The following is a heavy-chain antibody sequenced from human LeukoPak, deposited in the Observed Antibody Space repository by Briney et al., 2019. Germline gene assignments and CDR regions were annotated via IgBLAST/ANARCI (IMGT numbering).Heavy chain of an antibody. V-gene: IGHV5-51*01. D-gene: IGHD2-15*01. CDR1: GYRFANYW. CDR2: TYPGDNDT. J-gene: IGHJ6*02. Sequence: GESLKISCKASGYRFANYWIAWVRQMPGKGLDWMGITYPGDNDTRYSPSFQGQVPISADKSVNTAYLQWSSLKASDTAIYYCARLGGYCSADNCYSGFDYYYGMDVWGQGTTVTVSS. CDR3: ARLGGYCSADNCYSGFDYYYGMDV.